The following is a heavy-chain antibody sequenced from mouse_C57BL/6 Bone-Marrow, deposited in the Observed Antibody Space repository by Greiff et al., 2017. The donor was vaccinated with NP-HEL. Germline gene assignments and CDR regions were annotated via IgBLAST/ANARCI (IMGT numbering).Heavy chain of an antibody. J-gene: IGHJ4*01. CDR3: TREGNYVPSYAMDY. Sequence: QVHVKQSGAELVRPGASVTLSCKASGYTFTDYEMHWVKQTPVHGLEWIGAIDPETGGTAYNQKFKGKAILTADKSSSTAYMELRSLTSEDSAVYYCTREGNYVPSYAMDYWGQGTSVTVSS. V-gene: IGHV1-15*01. D-gene: IGHD2-1*01. CDR2: IDPETGGT. CDR1: GYTFTDYE.